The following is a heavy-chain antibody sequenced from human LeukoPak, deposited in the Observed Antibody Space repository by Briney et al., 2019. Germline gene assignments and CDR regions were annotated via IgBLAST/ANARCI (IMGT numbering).Heavy chain of an antibody. CDR3: ARDSDGDYFDY. Sequence: SETLSLTCTVSGGSISSSSYYWGWIRQPPGKGLEWIGSIYYSGSTYYNPSLKSRVTISVDTSKNQFSLKLSSVTAADTAVYYCARDSDGDYFDYWGQGTLVTVSS. V-gene: IGHV4-39*07. CDR2: IYYSGST. CDR1: GGSISSSSYY. D-gene: IGHD4-17*01. J-gene: IGHJ4*02.